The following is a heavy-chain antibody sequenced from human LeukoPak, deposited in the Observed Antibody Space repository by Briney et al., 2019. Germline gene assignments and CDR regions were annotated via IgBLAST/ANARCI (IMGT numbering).Heavy chain of an antibody. CDR1: GGSFSGYY. CDR2: INHSGST. CDR3: ARLVPRIAAKNWFDP. J-gene: IGHJ5*02. V-gene: IGHV4-34*01. Sequence: SETLSLTCAVYGGSFSGYYWSWIRQPPGKGLEWIGEINHSGSTNYNPSLKSRVTISVDTSKNQFSLKLSSVTAADTAMYYCARLVPRIAAKNWFDPWGQGTLVTVSS. D-gene: IGHD6-13*01.